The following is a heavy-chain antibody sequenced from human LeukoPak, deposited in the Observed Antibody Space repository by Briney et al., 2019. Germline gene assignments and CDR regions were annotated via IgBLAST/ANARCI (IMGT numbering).Heavy chain of an antibody. V-gene: IGHV4-30-4*08. D-gene: IGHD4/OR15-4a*01. J-gene: IGHJ5*02. CDR3: ARDLTYYNWFDP. CDR1: GGSISSGDYY. CDR2: IYYSGST. Sequence: SQTLSLTCTVSGGSISSGDYYWSWIRQPPGKGLEWIGYIYYSGSTYYNPSLNSRVTISVDASKNQFSLKLSSVTAADTAVYYCARDLTYYNWFDPWGQGTLVTVSS.